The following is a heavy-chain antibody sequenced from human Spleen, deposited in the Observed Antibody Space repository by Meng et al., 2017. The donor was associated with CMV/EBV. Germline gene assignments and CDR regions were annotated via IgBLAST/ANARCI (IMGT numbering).Heavy chain of an antibody. CDR3: AHSGSYSYHFDY. V-gene: IGHV2-5*01. D-gene: IGHD1-26*01. CDR1: GFSLNSTGVN. J-gene: IGHJ4*02. CDR2: IYWNDDK. Sequence: VSGFSLNSTGVNVAWIRQPPGQALEWLALIYWNDDKRYTPSLKSRLTITKDTSKNQVVLTMTDMDPVDTATYYCAHSGSYSYHFDYWGQGTLVTVSS.